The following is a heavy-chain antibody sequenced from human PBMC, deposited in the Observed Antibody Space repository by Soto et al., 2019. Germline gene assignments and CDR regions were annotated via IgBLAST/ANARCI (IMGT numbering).Heavy chain of an antibody. CDR2: IIPVFGIV. D-gene: IGHD3-22*01. CDR3: ATGRIVVVGSSAYYGMDV. V-gene: IGHV1-69*19. Sequence: QLQLAQSGADVKKAGSSVKVSCKASGGTLSNSAFSWVRQAPGQGLEWMGGIIPVFGIVNYAQKFQDRVTITADESTSTAYMELRSLRSEDTDVYFCATGRIVVVGSSAYYGMDVWGQGTTGTV. J-gene: IGHJ6*02. CDR1: GGTLSNSA.